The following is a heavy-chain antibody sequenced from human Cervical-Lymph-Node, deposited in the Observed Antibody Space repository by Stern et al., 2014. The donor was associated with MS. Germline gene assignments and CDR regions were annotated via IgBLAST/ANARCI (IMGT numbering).Heavy chain of an antibody. CDR2: ITPSGGGT. V-gene: IGHV1-46*01. J-gene: IGHJ4*02. Sequence: VQLVQSGAEVKKPGASVKVSCKASGYTFSTYHMHWVRQAPGQGLEWLGTITPSGGGTTYAQKFHGRVTMTRDTSTSTVYMELSSLRSGDTALYYCTRDSGNTGWYYFDYWGQGTLVTVSS. CDR3: TRDSGNTGWYYFDY. D-gene: IGHD6-19*01. CDR1: GYTFSTYH.